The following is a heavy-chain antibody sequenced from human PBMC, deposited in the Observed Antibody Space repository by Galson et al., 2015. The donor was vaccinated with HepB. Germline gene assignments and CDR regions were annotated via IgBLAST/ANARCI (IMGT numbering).Heavy chain of an antibody. Sequence: QSGAEVTKPGESLKISCKGSGYSFTSYWIGWVRQMPGKGLEWMGIIYPGDSDTRYSPSFQGQVTISADKSISTAYLQWSSLKASDTAMYYCARQTTHSGSYGVRLGWFDPWGQGTLVTVSS. CDR2: IYPGDSDT. CDR1: GYSFTSYW. D-gene: IGHD1-26*01. CDR3: ARQTTHSGSYGVRLGWFDP. V-gene: IGHV5-51*01. J-gene: IGHJ5*02.